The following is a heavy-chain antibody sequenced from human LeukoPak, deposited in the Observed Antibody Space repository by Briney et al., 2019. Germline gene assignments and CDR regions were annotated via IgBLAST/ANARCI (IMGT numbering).Heavy chain of an antibody. Sequence: GESLKIYCKGSGYSFTNYWIGWVRQMPGQGLEWMGIIYPGDSDTRYSPSFQGQVTISADKSISTAYLQWSSLKASDTAMYYCARRPIYSSSWPFDYWGQGTLVTVSS. V-gene: IGHV5-51*01. CDR3: ARRPIYSSSWPFDY. D-gene: IGHD6-13*01. J-gene: IGHJ4*02. CDR2: IYPGDSDT. CDR1: GYSFTNYW.